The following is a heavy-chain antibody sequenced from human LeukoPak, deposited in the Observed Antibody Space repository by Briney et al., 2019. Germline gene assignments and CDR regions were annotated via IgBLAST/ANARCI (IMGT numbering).Heavy chain of an antibody. D-gene: IGHD6-13*01. V-gene: IGHV3-21*01. J-gene: IGHJ5*02. CDR2: ISTRSTYI. Sequence: PGGSLRLSCAASGFTFSNYNMNWVRQAPGKGLEWVSCISTRSTYIYYADFVKGRFTISRDNFKNTLYLQMNSLRAEDTAVYYCAKVGRSSSRSLMYNWFDPWGQGTLVTVSS. CDR3: AKVGRSSSRSLMYNWFDP. CDR1: GFTFSNYN.